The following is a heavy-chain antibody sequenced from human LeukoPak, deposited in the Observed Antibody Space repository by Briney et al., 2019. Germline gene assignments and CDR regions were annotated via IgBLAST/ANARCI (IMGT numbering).Heavy chain of an antibody. D-gene: IGHD1-26*01. CDR2: INTDGSST. V-gene: IGHV3-74*01. Sequence: GGSLRLSCAASGFTFDNYWMHWVRQAPGKGLVWVSRINTDGSSTSDADSVKGRFTISRDSAENTVYLQMNSLRVDDTAVYYCVGRSAVGPEYWGQGILVTVSS. J-gene: IGHJ4*02. CDR3: VGRSAVGPEY. CDR1: GFTFDNYW.